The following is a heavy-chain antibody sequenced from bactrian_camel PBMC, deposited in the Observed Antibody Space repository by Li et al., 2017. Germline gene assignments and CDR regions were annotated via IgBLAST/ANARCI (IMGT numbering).Heavy chain of an antibody. D-gene: IGHD8*01. CDR2: INSSGRST. CDR1: GFSFRGSS. V-gene: IGHV3S42*01. CDR3: VTGLRGDWIYRFNY. Sequence: VQLVESGGGLVEPGGSLRVSCEASGFSFRGSSMTWVRQAPGKGLEWVSDINSSGRSTNYADSVKGRFTISRDNAKNTLYLQMNSLKTEDTAVYYCVTGLRGDWIYRFNYWGQGTQVTVS. J-gene: IGHJ4*01.